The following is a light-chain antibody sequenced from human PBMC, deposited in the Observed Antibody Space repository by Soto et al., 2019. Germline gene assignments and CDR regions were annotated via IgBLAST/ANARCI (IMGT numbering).Light chain of an antibody. CDR1: QSVSSN. Sequence: EIVMTQSPATLSVSPGERATLSFRASQSVSSNLAWYQQKPGQSPRLLIYGVYSRATVTPDRFSGSGSGTDFTLTISRLEPEDSAVYYCQFYGSSLITFGQGTRLEIK. CDR2: GVY. V-gene: IGKV3-20*01. J-gene: IGKJ5*01. CDR3: QFYGSSLIT.